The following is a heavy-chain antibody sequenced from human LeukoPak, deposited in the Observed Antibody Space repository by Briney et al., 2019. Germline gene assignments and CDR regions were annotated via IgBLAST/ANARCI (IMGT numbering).Heavy chain of an antibody. CDR1: GFTFSSYS. CDR2: ISSSSSYI. D-gene: IGHD2-2*02. V-gene: IGHV3-21*01. CDR3: ARVRRYCSSTSCYTWDY. J-gene: IGHJ4*02. Sequence: PGGSLRLSSAASGFTFSSYSMNWVRQAPGKGLEWVSSISSSSSYIYYADSVKGRFTISRDNAKNSLYLQMNSLRAEDTAVYYCARVRRYCSSTSCYTWDYWGQGTLVTVSS.